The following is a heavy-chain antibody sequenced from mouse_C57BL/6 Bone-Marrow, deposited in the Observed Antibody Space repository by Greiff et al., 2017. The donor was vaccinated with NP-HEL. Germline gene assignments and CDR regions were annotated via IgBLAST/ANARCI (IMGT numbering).Heavy chain of an antibody. CDR2: IYPRSGNT. V-gene: IGHV1-81*01. J-gene: IGHJ2*01. CDR1: GYTFTSYG. Sequence: QVQLQQSGAELARPGASVKLSCKASGYTFTSYGISWVKQRTGQGLEWIGEIYPRSGNTYYNEKFKGKATLTADKSSSTAYMELRSLTSEDSAVYFCARTVVATDFDYWGQGTTLTVSS. CDR3: ARTVVATDFDY. D-gene: IGHD1-1*01.